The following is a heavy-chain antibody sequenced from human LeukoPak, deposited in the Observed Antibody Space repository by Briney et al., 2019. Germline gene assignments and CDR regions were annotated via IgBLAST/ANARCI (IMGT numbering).Heavy chain of an antibody. J-gene: IGHJ4*02. Sequence: SETLSLTCTVSGYSISSGYYWGWIRQPPGKGLEWIGSIYHSGITYYNPSLKSRVTISVDTSKNQFSLKLSSVTAADTAVYYCVWVMVRGVISHFDYWGQGTLVTVSS. V-gene: IGHV4-38-2*02. CDR3: VWVMVRGVISHFDY. CDR1: GYSISSGYY. CDR2: IYHSGIT. D-gene: IGHD3-10*01.